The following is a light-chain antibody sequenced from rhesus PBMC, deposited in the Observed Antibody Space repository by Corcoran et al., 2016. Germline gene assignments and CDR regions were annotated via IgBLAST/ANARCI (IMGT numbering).Light chain of an antibody. Sequence: ETVVTQSPATLSLSPGERATLSCRASQSVGSYLAWYQTKPGQAPRLLIYGASSRATGIPDRFSGSGSGTYFTLTVSSLEPEDVGVYYCQQSSNLFTFGPGTKLDIK. CDR1: QSVGSY. J-gene: IGKJ3*01. V-gene: IGKV3-24*04. CDR3: QQSSNLFT. CDR2: GAS.